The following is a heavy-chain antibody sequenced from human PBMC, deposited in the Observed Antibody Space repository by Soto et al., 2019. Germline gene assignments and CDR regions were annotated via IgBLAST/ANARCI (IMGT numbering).Heavy chain of an antibody. Sequence: PSETLSLTCTVSGGSISSYYWSWIRQPPGKGLEWIGYIYYSGSTNYNPSLKSRVTISVDTSKNQFSLKLSSVTAADTAVYYCARSDVLMVYDFPYYYMDVWGKGTTVTVSS. J-gene: IGHJ6*03. CDR2: IYYSGST. V-gene: IGHV4-59*01. CDR3: ARSDVLMVYDFPYYYMDV. D-gene: IGHD2-8*01. CDR1: GGSISSYY.